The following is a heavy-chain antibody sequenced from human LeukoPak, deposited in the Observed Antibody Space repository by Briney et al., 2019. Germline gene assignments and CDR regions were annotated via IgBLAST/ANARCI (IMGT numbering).Heavy chain of an antibody. Sequence: GGSLRLSCAASGFTFSGSAMHWVRQASGKGLEWVGRIRSKANSYATAYAASVKGRFTISRDDSKNTAYLQMNSLKTEDTAVYYCTRHVAHYDSSGYYSDYWGQGTLVTVSS. V-gene: IGHV3-73*01. J-gene: IGHJ4*02. D-gene: IGHD3-22*01. CDR1: GFTFSGSA. CDR2: IRSKANSYAT. CDR3: TRHVAHYDSSGYYSDY.